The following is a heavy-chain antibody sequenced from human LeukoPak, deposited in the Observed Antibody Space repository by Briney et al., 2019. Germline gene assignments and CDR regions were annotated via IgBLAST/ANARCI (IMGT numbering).Heavy chain of an antibody. Sequence: PGGTLRLSCAASGFTFSTYWMHWVRQAPGKGRVWVSRINSDGSSTRYADPVKGRFTISRDNAKNTLYLQMNSLRAEDTAVYYCARDSPHSSNDFHYWGQGTLVTVSS. CDR3: ARDSPHSSNDFHY. D-gene: IGHD6-13*01. J-gene: IGHJ4*02. CDR2: INSDGSST. V-gene: IGHV3-74*01. CDR1: GFTFSTYW.